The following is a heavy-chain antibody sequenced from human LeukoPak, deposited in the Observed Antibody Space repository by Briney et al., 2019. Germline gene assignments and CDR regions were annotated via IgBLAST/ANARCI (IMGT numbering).Heavy chain of an antibody. CDR2: ISGSGGST. Sequence: GGSLRLSCAASGFTFSSYAMSWVRQGPGKGLEWVSAISGSGGSTYYADSVKGRFTISRDNSKNTLYLQMNSLRAEDTAVYYCARYSSSWYGDYYGMDVWGQGTTVTVSS. D-gene: IGHD6-13*01. CDR3: ARYSSSWYGDYYGMDV. V-gene: IGHV3-23*01. J-gene: IGHJ6*02. CDR1: GFTFSSYA.